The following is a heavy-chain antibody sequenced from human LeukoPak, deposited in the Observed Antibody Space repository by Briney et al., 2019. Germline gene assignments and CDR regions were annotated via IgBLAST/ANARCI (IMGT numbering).Heavy chain of an antibody. CDR1: GFTFSSYG. D-gene: IGHD6-19*01. Sequence: GRSLRLSCPASGFTFSSYGMHWVRQAPGKGLEWVAVISYDGSNKYYADSVKGRFTISTDNSKNTLYLQMNSLRAEDTAVYYCAREVADYFDYWGQGTLVTVSS. CDR3: AREVADYFDY. J-gene: IGHJ4*02. V-gene: IGHV3-30*03. CDR2: ISYDGSNK.